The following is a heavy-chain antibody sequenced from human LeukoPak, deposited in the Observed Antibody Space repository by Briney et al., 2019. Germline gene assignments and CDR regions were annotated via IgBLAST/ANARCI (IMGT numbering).Heavy chain of an antibody. V-gene: IGHV3-20*04. J-gene: IGHJ4*02. CDR1: GFTFDDYG. CDR2: INWNGGST. CDR3: AKAGYSYGYGFD. Sequence: GGSLRLSCAASGFTFDDYGMSWVRQAPGKGLEWVSGINWNGGSTGYADSVKGRFTISRDNAKNSLYLQMNSLRAEDTAVYYCAKAGYSYGYGFDWGQGTLVTVSS. D-gene: IGHD5-18*01.